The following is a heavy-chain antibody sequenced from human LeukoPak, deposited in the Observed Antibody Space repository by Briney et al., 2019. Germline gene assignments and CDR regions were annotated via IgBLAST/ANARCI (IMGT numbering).Heavy chain of an antibody. CDR1: GGSFSGYY. J-gene: IGHJ4*02. V-gene: IGHV4-34*01. CDR3: ARSKWNGCSSTSCSNLTLDY. Sequence: PSETLSLTCAVYGGSFSGYYWSWIRQPPGKGLEWIGEINHSGSTNYNPSLKTRVTISVDTSKNQFSLKLSSVTAADTAVYYCARSKWNGCSSTSCSNLTLDYWGQGTLVTVSS. CDR2: INHSGST. D-gene: IGHD2-2*01.